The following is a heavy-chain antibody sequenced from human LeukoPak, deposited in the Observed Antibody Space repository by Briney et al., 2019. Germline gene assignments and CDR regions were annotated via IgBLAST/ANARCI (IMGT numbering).Heavy chain of an antibody. V-gene: IGHV3-23*01. CDR1: GFTFSSYS. Sequence: GGSLRLSCAASGFTFSSYSMSWVRQAPGKGLEWVSAISGSGGSTYYADSVKGRFTISRDNSKSTLYLQMNSLRAEDTAVYYCVGDYYYDSRINWGQGTLVTVSS. CDR3: VGDYYYDSRIN. CDR2: ISGSGGST. D-gene: IGHD3-22*01. J-gene: IGHJ4*02.